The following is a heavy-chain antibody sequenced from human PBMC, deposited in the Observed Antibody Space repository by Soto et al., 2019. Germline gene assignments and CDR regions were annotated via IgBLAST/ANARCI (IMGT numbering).Heavy chain of an antibody. J-gene: IGHJ4*02. V-gene: IGHV3-74*01. CDR1: GFTFSYYW. CDR2: INGDGSIT. D-gene: IGHD3-16*01. Sequence: GGSLRLSCAASGFTFSYYWMHWVRQAPGKVLMWVSRINGDGSITNYADSVKGRFTISRDNAKNTLYLQMNSLRAEDTAVYYCTKDTFGAEDYWGQGXLVTVYS. CDR3: TKDTFGAEDY.